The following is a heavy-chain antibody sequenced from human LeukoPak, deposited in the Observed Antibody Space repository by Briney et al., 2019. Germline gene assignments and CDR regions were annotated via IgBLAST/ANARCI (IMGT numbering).Heavy chain of an antibody. CDR1: GYTFTVYY. J-gene: IGHJ4*02. CDR3: ARGSGSTSEYFDY. Sequence: ASVKVSCKASGYTFTVYYIHWVRQAPGQGLEWMGWINPNSGGTNYAQKFQGRVTMTRDTSISTAYMELSRLRSDDTAVYYCARGSGSTSEYFDYWGQGTLVTVSS. CDR2: INPNSGGT. V-gene: IGHV1-2*02. D-gene: IGHD2-2*01.